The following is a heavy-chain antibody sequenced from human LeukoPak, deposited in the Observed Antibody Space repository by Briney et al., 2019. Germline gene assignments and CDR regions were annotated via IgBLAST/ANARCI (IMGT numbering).Heavy chain of an antibody. D-gene: IGHD6-6*01. CDR3: AKAIAARLRAFDY. V-gene: IGHV3-30*02. J-gene: IGHJ4*02. CDR2: IRYDGSNK. Sequence: GGSLRLSCAASVFTFSSYGMHWVRQAPGKGLEWVAFIRYDGSNKYYADSVKGRFTISRDNSKNTLYLQMNSLRAEDTAVYYCAKAIAARLRAFDYWGQGTLVTVSS. CDR1: VFTFSSYG.